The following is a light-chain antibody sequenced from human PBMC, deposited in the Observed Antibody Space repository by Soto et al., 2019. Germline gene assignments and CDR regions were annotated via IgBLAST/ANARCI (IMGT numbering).Light chain of an antibody. Sequence: QSVLTQPPSVSGAPGQRVTISCTGSSSNIGAGFDVHWYQQLPGTVTKLLIYRNHNRPSGVSDRFSGSQSGTSASLAITGLQAEDEADYYCQSYNSILSEMVFGGGTKLTVL. V-gene: IGLV1-40*01. CDR2: RNH. CDR3: QSYNSILSEMV. J-gene: IGLJ2*01. CDR1: SSNIGAGFD.